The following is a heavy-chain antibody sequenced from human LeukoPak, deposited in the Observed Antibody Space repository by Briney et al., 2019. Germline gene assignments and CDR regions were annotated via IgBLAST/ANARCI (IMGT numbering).Heavy chain of an antibody. J-gene: IGHJ3*02. D-gene: IGHD3-16*01. CDR3: AAVGGRRIQAGAFDI. V-gene: IGHV1-58*01. Sequence: ASVKVSCKASGFTFTSSAVQWVRQARGQRLEWIGWIVVGSSNTNYAQKFQERVTITRDMSTSTAYMELSSLRSEDTAVYYSAAVGGRRIQAGAFDIWGQGTMVTVSS. CDR1: GFTFTSSA. CDR2: IVVGSSNT.